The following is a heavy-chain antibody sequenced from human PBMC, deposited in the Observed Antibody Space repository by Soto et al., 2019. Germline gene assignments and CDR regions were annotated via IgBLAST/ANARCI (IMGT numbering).Heavy chain of an antibody. V-gene: IGHV3-30-3*01. CDR1: GFTFSSYA. D-gene: IGHD3-16*02. CDR2: ISYDGSNK. CDR3: TTDLYDYVWGSYRPFPFDP. Sequence: PGGSLRLSCAASGFTFSSYAMHWVRQAPGKGLEWVAVISYDGSNKYYADSVKGRFIISRDDSKNTLYLQMNSLKTEDTAVYYCTTDLYDYVWGSYRPFPFDPWGQGTLVTVSS. J-gene: IGHJ5*02.